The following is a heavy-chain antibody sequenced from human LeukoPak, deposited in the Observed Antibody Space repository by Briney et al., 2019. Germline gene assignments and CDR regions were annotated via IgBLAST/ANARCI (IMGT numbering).Heavy chain of an antibody. Sequence: GGSLRLSCAASGFTVSNNFMTWVRQAPGKGPECVSVIYSGGNTYYADSVKGRFTISRDNSKNTLYLQMNSLRAEDTAIYYCAKRDTTYWGQGTLVTVSS. CDR2: IYSGGNT. J-gene: IGHJ4*02. CDR3: AKRDTTY. D-gene: IGHD1-26*01. V-gene: IGHV3-53*01. CDR1: GFTVSNNF.